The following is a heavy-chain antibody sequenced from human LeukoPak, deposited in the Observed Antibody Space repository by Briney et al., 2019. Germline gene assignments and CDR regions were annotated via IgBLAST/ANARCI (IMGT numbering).Heavy chain of an antibody. Sequence: KPSETLSLTCTVSGGSISSYYWSWIRQPPGKGLEWIGYIYYSGSTNYNPSLKSRVTISVDTSKNQFSLKLSSVTAADTAVYYCARGQGDYWGQGTLVTVSS. J-gene: IGHJ4*02. CDR2: IYYSGST. CDR3: ARGQGDY. CDR1: GGSISSYY. V-gene: IGHV4-59*01.